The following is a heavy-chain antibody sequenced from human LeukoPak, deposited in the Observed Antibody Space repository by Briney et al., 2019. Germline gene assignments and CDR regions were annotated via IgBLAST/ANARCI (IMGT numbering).Heavy chain of an antibody. V-gene: IGHV3-21*01. Sequence: GGSLRLSCAASGFTFSSYSMNWVRQAPGKGLEWVSSISSSSSYIYYADSVKGRFTISRDNAKNSLYLQMNSLRAEDTAVYYCARDCSSTSCAPTPDAFDIWGQGTMVTVSS. CDR2: ISSSSSYI. J-gene: IGHJ3*02. CDR1: GFTFSSYS. D-gene: IGHD2-2*01. CDR3: ARDCSSTSCAPTPDAFDI.